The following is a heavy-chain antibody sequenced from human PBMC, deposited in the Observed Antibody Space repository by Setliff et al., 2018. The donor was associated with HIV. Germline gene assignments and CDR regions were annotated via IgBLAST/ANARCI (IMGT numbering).Heavy chain of an antibody. CDR1: GFTFGDYA. J-gene: IGHJ2*01. D-gene: IGHD3-10*01. Sequence: GSLRLSCTASGFTFGDYAMSWFRQSPGKGLEWIGEISHSGSTNYNPSLKSRVTISVDTSKNQISLKLSSMTAADMAVYYCARRTRTVIRAVIARHFDLWGRGTLVTVSS. CDR3: ARRTRTVIRAVIARHFDL. CDR2: ISHSGST. V-gene: IGHV4-34*01.